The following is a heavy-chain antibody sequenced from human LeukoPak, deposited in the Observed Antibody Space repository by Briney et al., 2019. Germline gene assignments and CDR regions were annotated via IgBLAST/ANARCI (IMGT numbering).Heavy chain of an antibody. CDR2: ISSSGSTI. V-gene: IGHV3-11*01. J-gene: IGHJ3*02. CDR1: GFTFSDYY. D-gene: IGHD3-22*01. CDR3: ASRYYYDSSGDGAFDI. Sequence: GGSLRLSCAASGFTFSDYYMSWIRQAPGKGLEWVSYISSSGSTIYYADSVKGRFTISRDNAKNSLYLQMNSLRAEDTAVYYCASRYYYDSSGDGAFDIWGQGTMVTVSS.